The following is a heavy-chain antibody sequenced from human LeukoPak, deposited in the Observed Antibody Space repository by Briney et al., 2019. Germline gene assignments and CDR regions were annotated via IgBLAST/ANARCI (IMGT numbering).Heavy chain of an antibody. D-gene: IGHD6-19*01. CDR2: TYYRSKWYN. CDR3: AKYSSGWYGISGFDP. CDR1: GDSVSSNSAA. V-gene: IGHV6-1*01. J-gene: IGHJ5*02. Sequence: SQTLSLTCAISGDSVSSNSAAWNWTRQSPSRGLEWLGRTYYRSKWYNDYAPSVKSRITINPDTSKNQFSLQLNSVTPEDTAVYYCAKYSSGWYGISGFDPWGQGTLVTVSS.